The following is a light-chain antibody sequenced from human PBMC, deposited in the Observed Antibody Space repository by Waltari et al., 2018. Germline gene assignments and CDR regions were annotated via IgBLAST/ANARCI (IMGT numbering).Light chain of an antibody. CDR1: QNIANY. V-gene: IGKV1-39*01. CDR3: QQSYSTPRT. J-gene: IGKJ2*01. Sequence: DIQMTQSPSSLSASVGDRVTITCRASQNIANYLNWYQQKPGTAPELLIYAASNLHGGVPSRFTGSGSATDFTLTISSVQPEDLATYYCQQSYSTPRTFGQGTKLDI. CDR2: AAS.